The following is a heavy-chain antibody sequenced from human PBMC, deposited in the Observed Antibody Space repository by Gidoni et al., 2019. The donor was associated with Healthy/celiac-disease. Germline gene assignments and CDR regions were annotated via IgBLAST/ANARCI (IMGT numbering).Heavy chain of an antibody. J-gene: IGHJ6*02. V-gene: IGHV3-53*01. Sequence: EVQLVESGGGLIQPGGSLRLSCAASGFTVSSNYMSWVRQAPGKGLEWASVIYSGGSTYYADSVKGRFTISRDNSKNTLYLQMNSLRAEDTAVYYCARDTPGYCSGGSCYYYYGMDVWGQGTTVTVSS. CDR2: IYSGGST. D-gene: IGHD2-15*01. CDR3: ARDTPGYCSGGSCYYYYGMDV. CDR1: GFTVSSNY.